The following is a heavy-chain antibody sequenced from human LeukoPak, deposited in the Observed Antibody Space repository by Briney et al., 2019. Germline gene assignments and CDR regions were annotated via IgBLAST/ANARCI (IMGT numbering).Heavy chain of an antibody. CDR3: AREPTVVPAAITIYDAFGI. CDR2: ISSSSSYI. Sequence: PGGSLRLSCAASGFTFSSYSMNWVRQAPAKGLEWVSSISSSSSYIYYADSLKGRFTISRDNAKNSLYLQMNSLRAEDTAVYYCAREPTVVPAAITIYDAFGIWGQGTMVTVSS. V-gene: IGHV3-21*01. CDR1: GFTFSSYS. J-gene: IGHJ3*02. D-gene: IGHD2-2*01.